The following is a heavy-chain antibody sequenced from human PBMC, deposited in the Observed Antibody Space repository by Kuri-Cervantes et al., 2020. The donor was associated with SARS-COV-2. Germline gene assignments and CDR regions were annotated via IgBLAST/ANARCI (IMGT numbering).Heavy chain of an antibody. V-gene: IGHV3-33*01. D-gene: IGHD5-18*01. CDR3: ARDSLDTAMVTTPDC. CDR1: GFTFSSYG. CDR2: IWYDGSNK. Sequence: GESLKISCAASGFTFSSYGMHWVRQAPGKGLEWVAVIWYDGSNKYYADSVKGRFTISRDNSKNTLYLQMDSLRAEDTAVYYCARDSLDTAMVTTPDCWGQGTLVTVSS. J-gene: IGHJ4*02.